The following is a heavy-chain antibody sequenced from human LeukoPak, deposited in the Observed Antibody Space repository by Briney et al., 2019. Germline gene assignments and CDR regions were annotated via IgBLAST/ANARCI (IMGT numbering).Heavy chain of an antibody. CDR1: GFTYSSYL. V-gene: IGHV3-7*05. CDR2: IKQDGSEK. D-gene: IGHD7-27*01. J-gene: IGHJ3*02. Sequence: GGSLRLSCEASGFTYSSYLMTWVRQAPGKGLEWVADIKQDGSEKRYVDSVEGRFTTSRDNAKNSLYLQMNSLRVEDTAVYYCARDCWGTPNGVDGFDIWGQGTMVTVSS. CDR3: ARDCWGTPNGVDGFDI.